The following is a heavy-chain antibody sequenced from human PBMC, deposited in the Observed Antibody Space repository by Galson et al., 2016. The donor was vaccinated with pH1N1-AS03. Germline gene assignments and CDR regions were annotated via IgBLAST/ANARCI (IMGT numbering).Heavy chain of an antibody. V-gene: IGHV3-7*01. J-gene: IGHJ4*02. D-gene: IGHD2/OR15-2a*01. CDR3: ASNIKG. Sequence: CAVSGFAFSSYWMNWVRQAPGKGLECVASISHDGSDKYYVDSVRGRFTISRDNAKNSLLLHMDSLRAEDTAVYYCASNIKGWGQGTQVTVSS. CDR1: GFAFSSYW. CDR2: ISHDGSDK.